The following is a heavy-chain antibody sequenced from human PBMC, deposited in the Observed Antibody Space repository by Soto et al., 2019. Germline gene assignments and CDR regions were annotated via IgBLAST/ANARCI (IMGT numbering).Heavy chain of an antibody. D-gene: IGHD1-1*01. CDR3: AKARAYSTGNYFYGMNG. CDR1: GFVFDDFA. CDR2: ISWNSGYI. V-gene: IGHV3-9*01. J-gene: IGHJ6*02. Sequence: EVRLVESGGGLVQPGRSLRLSCAASGFVFDDFAMHWVRQAPGKGLEWVSGISWNSGYIGYAASVKGRFTISRDNSKRSLYLQMNSLPAEDTALYYCAKARAYSTGNYFYGMNGWGQGTTVIVSS.